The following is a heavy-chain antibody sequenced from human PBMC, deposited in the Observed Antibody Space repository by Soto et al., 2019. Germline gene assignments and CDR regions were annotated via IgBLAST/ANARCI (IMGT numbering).Heavy chain of an antibody. V-gene: IGHV3-23*01. D-gene: IGHD6-19*01. CDR2: TSGSGGST. Sequence: LRLSCAASGFTFSSYAMSWVRQAPGKGLEWVSATSGSGGSTYYADSVKGRFTISRDNSKNTLYLQMNSLRAEDTAVYYCATSSTPRIAVAGQYYFDYWGQGTLVTVSS. CDR3: ATSSTPRIAVAGQYYFDY. CDR1: GFTFSSYA. J-gene: IGHJ4*02.